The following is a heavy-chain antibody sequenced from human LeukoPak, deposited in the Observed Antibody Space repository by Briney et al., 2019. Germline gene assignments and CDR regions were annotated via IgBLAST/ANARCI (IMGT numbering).Heavy chain of an antibody. V-gene: IGHV3-49*04. CDR1: GFTFGDHA. J-gene: IGHJ4*02. CDR2: IRSKTYGGTT. CDR3: ARDPPQYGSGSYPDY. D-gene: IGHD3-10*01. Sequence: PGGSLRLSCIGSGFTFGDHAMSWVRQAPGKGLEWVGFIRSKTYGGTTEYAASVKGRFTISRDNSKNTLYLQMNSLRAEDTAVYYCARDPPQYGSGSYPDYWGQGTLVTVSS.